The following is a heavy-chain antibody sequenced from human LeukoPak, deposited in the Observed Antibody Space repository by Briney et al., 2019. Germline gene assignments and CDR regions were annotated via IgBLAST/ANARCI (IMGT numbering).Heavy chain of an antibody. J-gene: IGHJ6*03. CDR1: GGTFSNYV. CDR3: ARDGFSDVLVANDPLLVKYMDV. CDR2: IIPTFGTT. Sequence: SVKVSCKASGGTFSNYVIGWVRQAPGQGLEWVGGIIPTFGTTNYAQKLQGRVTITADVSTSTAYMELSSLRSEDTAVYYCARDGFSDVLVANDPLLVKYMDVWGKGTTVTVSS. D-gene: IGHD2-8*01. V-gene: IGHV1-69*13.